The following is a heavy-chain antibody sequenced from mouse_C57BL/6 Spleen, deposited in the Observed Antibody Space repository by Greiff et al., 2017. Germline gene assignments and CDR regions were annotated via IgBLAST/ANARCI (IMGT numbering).Heavy chain of an antibody. Sequence: VKLQESGPELVKPGASVKISCKASGYTFTDYYINWVKQRPGQGLEWIGWIFPGSGSAYYNEKFKGKATLTVDKSSSTAYMLLSSLTSEDSAVYFLAYLLPDYYAMDYWGQGTSVTVSS. V-gene: IGHV1-75*01. CDR1: GYTFTDYY. CDR2: IFPGSGSA. J-gene: IGHJ4*01. CDR3: AYLLPDYYAMDY. D-gene: IGHD2-1*01.